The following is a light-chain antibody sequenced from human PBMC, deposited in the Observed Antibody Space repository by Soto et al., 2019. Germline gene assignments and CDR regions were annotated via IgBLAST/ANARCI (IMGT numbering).Light chain of an antibody. CDR3: QQYCSSPLT. CDR2: RAS. V-gene: IGKV3-20*01. Sequence: EIVLTQSPGTLSLSPGERATLSFRASQSVSSDYLAWYQQKPGQTPKVLIYRASSRATGIPDRFSGSGSGTDFTLTISRLEPEDFAVYYCQQYCSSPLTFGGGTNVEIK. J-gene: IGKJ4*01. CDR1: QSVSSDY.